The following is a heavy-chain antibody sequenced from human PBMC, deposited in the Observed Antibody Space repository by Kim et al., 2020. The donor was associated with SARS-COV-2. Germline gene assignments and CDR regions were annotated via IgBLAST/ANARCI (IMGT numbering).Heavy chain of an antibody. V-gene: IGHV1-69*04. D-gene: IGHD3-9*01. CDR2: IIPILGIA. CDR3: ARGDYEILTGYYPPYYYGM. CDR1: GGTFSSYA. J-gene: IGHJ6*01. Sequence: SVKVSCKASGGTFSSYAISWVRQAPGQGLEWMGRIIPILGIANYAQKFQGRVTITADKSTSTAYMELRSLRSEDTAVYYCARGDYEILTGYYPPYYYGM.